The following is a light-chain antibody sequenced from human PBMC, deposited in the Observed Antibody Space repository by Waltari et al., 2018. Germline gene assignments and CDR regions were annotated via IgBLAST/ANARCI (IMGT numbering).Light chain of an antibody. J-gene: IGLJ2*01. CDR2: DVN. CDR3: CSYAGSNTLEV. CDR1: SSDVGGYNY. V-gene: IGLV2-11*01. Sequence: QSALTQPRSVSGSPGQPVTISCTGTSSDVGGYNYVSWFQHHPGKGPKLIIYDVNKRPSGVPDRFSGSKSGNTASLTISGLQAEDEADYYCCSYAGSNTLEVFGGGTMLTVL.